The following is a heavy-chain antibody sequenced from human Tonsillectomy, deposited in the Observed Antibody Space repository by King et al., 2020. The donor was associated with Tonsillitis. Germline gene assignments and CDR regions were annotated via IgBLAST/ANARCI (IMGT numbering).Heavy chain of an antibody. CDR1: GGSISSYY. V-gene: IGHV4-59*01. CDR2: IYYIGST. J-gene: IGHJ4*02. Sequence: QLQESGPGLVKPSETLSLTCTVSGGSISSYYWTWIRQPPGKGLEWIGYIYYIGSTNYNPSLKSRVTISEATSKNQFSLQLSSVTAADTAVYYCARGVSSWDFDHWGQGTLVTVSS. D-gene: IGHD6-13*01. CDR3: ARGVSSWDFDH.